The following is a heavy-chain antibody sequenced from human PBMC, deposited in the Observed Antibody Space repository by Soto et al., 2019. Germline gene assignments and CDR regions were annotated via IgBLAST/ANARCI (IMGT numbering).Heavy chain of an antibody. Sequence: EVQLLESGGGLVQPGGSLRLSCAASGFTFSSYAMSWVRPAPGKGLEWVSAISGSGGSTYYADSVKGRFTISRDNSKNTLYLQMNSMRAEDTAVYYCAGTYYYDSSGSCWGQGNLVTVSS. CDR3: AGTYYYDSSGSC. V-gene: IGHV3-23*01. D-gene: IGHD3-22*01. J-gene: IGHJ4*02. CDR2: ISGSGGST. CDR1: GFTFSSYA.